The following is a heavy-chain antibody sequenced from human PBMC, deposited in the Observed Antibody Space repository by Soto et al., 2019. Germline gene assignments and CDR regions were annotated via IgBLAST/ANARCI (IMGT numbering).Heavy chain of an antibody. V-gene: IGHV5-51*01. CDR2: IYPGDSDT. D-gene: IGHD3-10*01. CDR1: GYSFTSYW. Sequence: GESLKISCKGCGYSFTSYWIGWVREMAGKGLEWMGIIYPGDSDTRYSQSFQGQVTISDDKTISTAYLQWSSLKASDTAMYYCARRISSRAGDYSGMDVWGQGTTVTVSS. J-gene: IGHJ6*02. CDR3: ARRISSRAGDYSGMDV.